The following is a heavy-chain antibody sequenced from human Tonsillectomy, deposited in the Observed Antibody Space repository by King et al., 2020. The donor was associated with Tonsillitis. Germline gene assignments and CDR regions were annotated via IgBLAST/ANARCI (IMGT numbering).Heavy chain of an antibody. V-gene: IGHV1-8*01. CDR1: GYTFTSYD. Sequence: QLVQSGAEVKKPGASVKVSCQASGYTFTSYDINWVRQATGQGLEWMGWMNPNSGHTGYAQKFHGRVTMTRNTSISTAYMELSSLRSEDTAVYYCARTTHAYDSSGYAYWGQGTLVTVSS. D-gene: IGHD3-22*01. CDR2: MNPNSGHT. J-gene: IGHJ4*02. CDR3: ARTTHAYDSSGYAY.